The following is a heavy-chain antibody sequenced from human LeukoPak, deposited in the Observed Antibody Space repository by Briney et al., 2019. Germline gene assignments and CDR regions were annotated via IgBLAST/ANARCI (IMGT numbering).Heavy chain of an antibody. Sequence: GGSLRLSCAASGFSLSSYSMNWVRQAPGKGLEWVSAISGSGGSTYYADSVKGRFTISRDNSKNTLYLQMNSLRAEDTAVYYCAKDITPQFYDILTGHYYYYGMDVWGQGTTVTVSS. CDR3: AKDITPQFYDILTGHYYYYGMDV. V-gene: IGHV3-23*01. D-gene: IGHD3-9*01. CDR2: ISGSGGST. J-gene: IGHJ6*02. CDR1: GFSLSSYS.